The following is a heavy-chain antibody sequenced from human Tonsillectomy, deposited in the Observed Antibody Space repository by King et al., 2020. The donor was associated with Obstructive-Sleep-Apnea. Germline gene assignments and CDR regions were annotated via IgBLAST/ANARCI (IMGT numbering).Heavy chain of an antibody. CDR2: ISAFNGDT. D-gene: IGHD2-2*01. Sequence: QLVQSAAEVQKPGASVKVSCKASGYMFTSYGFSWVRQAPGQGLEWMGWISAFNGDTNYAQKFQGRVTITTDASTSTAYMELRSLRSDDTAVYYCARDRQYQLLLYYYYGMDVWGQGTTVTVSS. CDR1: GYMFTSYG. V-gene: IGHV1-18*04. CDR3: ARDRQYQLLLYYYYGMDV. J-gene: IGHJ6*02.